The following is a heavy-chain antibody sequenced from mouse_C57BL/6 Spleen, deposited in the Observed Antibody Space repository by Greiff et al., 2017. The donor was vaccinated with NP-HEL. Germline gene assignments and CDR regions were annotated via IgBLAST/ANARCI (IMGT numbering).Heavy chain of an antibody. J-gene: IGHJ3*01. Sequence: VQLQQSGAELARPGASVKMSCKASGYTFTSYTMHWVKQRPGQGLEWIGYINPSSGYTKYNQKFKDKATLTADKSSSTAYMQLSSLTSEDSAVYYCAREKGNYDWFAYWGQGTLVTVSA. D-gene: IGHD2-1*01. CDR2: INPSSGYT. CDR3: AREKGNYDWFAY. V-gene: IGHV1-4*01. CDR1: GYTFTSYT.